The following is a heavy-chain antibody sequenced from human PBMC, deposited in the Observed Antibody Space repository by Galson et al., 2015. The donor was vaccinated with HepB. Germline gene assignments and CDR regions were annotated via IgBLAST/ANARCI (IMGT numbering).Heavy chain of an antibody. CDR1: GFTFSSYA. V-gene: IGHV3-64D*06. J-gene: IGHJ4*02. CDR3: VKGTYGDPVPVDY. CDR2: ISSNGGST. D-gene: IGHD4-17*01. Sequence: SLRLSCAASGFTFSSYAMHWVRQAPGKGLEYVSAISSNGGSTYYADSVKGRFTISRDNSKNTLYLQMSSLRAEDTAVYYCVKGTYGDPVPVDYWGQGTLVTVSS.